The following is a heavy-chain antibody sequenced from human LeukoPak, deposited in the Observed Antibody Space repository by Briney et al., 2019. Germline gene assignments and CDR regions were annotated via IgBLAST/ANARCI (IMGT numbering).Heavy chain of an antibody. J-gene: IGHJ4*02. V-gene: IGHV3-21*01. CDR3: ARDVYSSGLNWFDF. CDR1: GFTFSSYS. Sequence: PGGALRLSCAASGFTFSSYSMNWVRQAPGKGLEWVSFISSSSSYIYYADSVKGRFTISRDNAKNSLYLQMNSLRAEDTALYYCARDVYSSGLNWFDFWGQGTLVTVSS. D-gene: IGHD6-19*01. CDR2: ISSSSSYI.